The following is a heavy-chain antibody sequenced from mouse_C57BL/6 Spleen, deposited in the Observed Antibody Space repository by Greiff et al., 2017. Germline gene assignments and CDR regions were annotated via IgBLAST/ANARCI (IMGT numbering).Heavy chain of an antibody. D-gene: IGHD2-5*01. J-gene: IGHJ1*03. V-gene: IGHV5-2*01. CDR3: ARTPYSNYEGYWYFDV. Sequence: EVKLVESGGGLVQPGESLKLSCESNEYEFPSHDMSWVRKTPEKRLELVAAINSDGGSTYYPDTMERRFIISRDNTKKTLYLQMSSLRSEDTALYYCARTPYSNYEGYWYFDVWGTGTTVTVSS. CDR2: INSDGGST. CDR1: EYEFPSHD.